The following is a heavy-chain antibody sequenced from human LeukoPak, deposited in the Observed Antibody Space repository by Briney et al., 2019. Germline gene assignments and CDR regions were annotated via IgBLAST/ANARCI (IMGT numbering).Heavy chain of an antibody. Sequence: ASVKVSCKASGYTFTSYDINWVRQATGQGLEWMGWMNPNSGNTGYAQKFQGRVTITRNTSISTAYMELSSLRSEDTAVYYCARFQRDAPPSVSQGFDPRGQGTLVTVSS. CDR3: ARFQRDAPPSVSQGFDP. J-gene: IGHJ5*02. V-gene: IGHV1-8*03. D-gene: IGHD5-24*01. CDR2: MNPNSGNT. CDR1: GYTFTSYD.